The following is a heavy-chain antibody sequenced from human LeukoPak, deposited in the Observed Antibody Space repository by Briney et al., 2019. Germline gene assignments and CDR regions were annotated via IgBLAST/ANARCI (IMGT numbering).Heavy chain of an antibody. D-gene: IGHD3-3*01. V-gene: IGHV3-48*01. CDR1: GFTFSSYS. J-gene: IGHJ4*02. Sequence: PGGSLRLSRAASGFTFSSYSMNWVRQAPGKGLEWVSYISSSSSTIYYADSVKGRFTISRDNAKNSLYLQMNSLRAEDTAVYYCAREEARFLEWFEAGNYFDYWGQGTLVTVSS. CDR3: AREEARFLEWFEAGNYFDY. CDR2: ISSSSSTI.